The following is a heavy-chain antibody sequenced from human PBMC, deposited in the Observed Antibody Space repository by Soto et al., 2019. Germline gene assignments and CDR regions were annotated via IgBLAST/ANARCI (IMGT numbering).Heavy chain of an antibody. V-gene: IGHV3-21*01. Sequence: GGSLRLSCAASGFTFSSYSMNWVRQAPGKGLEWVSSISSSSSYIYYADSVKGRFTISRDNAKNSLYLQMNSLRAEDTAVHYCARAVVPAAINWFDPWGQGTLVTVSS. CDR1: GFTFSSYS. J-gene: IGHJ5*02. D-gene: IGHD2-2*01. CDR2: ISSSSSYI. CDR3: ARAVVPAAINWFDP.